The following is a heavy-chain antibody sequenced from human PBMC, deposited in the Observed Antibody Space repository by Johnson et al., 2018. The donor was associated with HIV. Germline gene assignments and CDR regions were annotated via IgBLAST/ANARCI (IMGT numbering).Heavy chain of an antibody. CDR2: ISYDGSNK. D-gene: IGHD1-1*01. V-gene: IGHV3-30-3*01. Sequence: QVQLVESGGGLVQSGGSLRLSCAASGITVNTNYMSWVRRASGKGLEWVAVISYDGSNKYYADSVKGRFTISRDNAKNSLYLHMNSLRAEDTAVYYCARRVEGRRSANDAFDIWGQGTMVTVSS. CDR1: GITVNTNY. CDR3: ARRVEGRRSANDAFDI. J-gene: IGHJ3*02.